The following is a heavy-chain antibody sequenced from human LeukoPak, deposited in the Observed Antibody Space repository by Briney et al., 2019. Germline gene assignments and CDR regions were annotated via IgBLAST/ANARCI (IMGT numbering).Heavy chain of an antibody. D-gene: IGHD3-22*01. J-gene: IGHJ3*02. CDR1: GYSFTSYW. CDR3: ASPYYYDSSGYQDAFDI. CDR2: IYPGDSDT. V-gene: IGHV5-51*01. Sequence: GESLKIFCKGSGYSFTSYWIGWVRQMPGEGLEWMGVIYPGDSDTRYSPSFQGQVTISADKSISTAYLQWSSLKASDTAMYYCASPYYYDSSGYQDAFDIWGQGTMVTVSS.